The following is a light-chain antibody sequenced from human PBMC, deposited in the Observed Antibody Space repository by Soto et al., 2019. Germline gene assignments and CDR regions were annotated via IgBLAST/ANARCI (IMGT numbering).Light chain of an antibody. CDR3: QQYYTTPLT. CDR1: QSVLYASSYKNY. V-gene: IGKV4-1*01. CDR2: WAS. Sequence: DIVMTQSPDSLTLSLGERATINCKSSQSVLYASSYKNYLAWYQQKPGQPPKLLIYWASTREFGVPERFSGGGSGTDFTLTISSLQAEDVAVYFCQQYYTTPLTFGGGTKVEIK. J-gene: IGKJ4*01.